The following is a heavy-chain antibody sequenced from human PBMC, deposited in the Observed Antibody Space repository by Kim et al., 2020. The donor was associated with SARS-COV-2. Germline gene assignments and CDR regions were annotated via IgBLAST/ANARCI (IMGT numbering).Heavy chain of an antibody. V-gene: IGHV3-23*01. J-gene: IGHJ4*02. CDR3: AKDPNVYGDYLYYFDY. Sequence: GGSLRLSCAASGFTFSSYAMSWVRQAPGKGLEWVSAISGSGGSTYYADSVKGRFTISRDNSKNTLYLQMNSLRAEDTAVYYCAKDPNVYGDYLYYFDYWGQGTLVTVSS. D-gene: IGHD4-17*01. CDR2: ISGSGGST. CDR1: GFTFSSYA.